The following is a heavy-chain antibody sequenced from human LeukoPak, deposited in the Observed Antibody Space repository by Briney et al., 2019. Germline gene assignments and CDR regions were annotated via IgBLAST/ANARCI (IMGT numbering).Heavy chain of an antibody. Sequence: GGSLRLSCAASGYTFSSYWMSWVRQAPGKGLEWVANIKQKGGEKNYVESVKGRVTISRDTAHNSPYLQMNRLRAEDTAVYYGARASWDDAFDIWGQGTMVTVAS. CDR2: IKQKGGEK. D-gene: IGHD1-26*01. CDR3: ARASWDDAFDI. J-gene: IGHJ3*02. V-gene: IGHV3-7*04. CDR1: GYTFSSYW.